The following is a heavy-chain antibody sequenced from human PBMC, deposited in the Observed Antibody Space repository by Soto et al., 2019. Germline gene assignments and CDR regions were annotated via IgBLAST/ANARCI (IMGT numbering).Heavy chain of an antibody. CDR1: GFTFSSYA. V-gene: IGHV3-30-3*01. D-gene: IGHD4-17*01. Sequence: QVQLVESGGGVVQPGRSLRLSCAASGFTFSSYAMHWVRQAPGKGLEWVAVISYDGSNKYYADSVKGRFTISRDNSKNTLYLQMNSLRAEDTAVYYCARGIGGTVTTVPDYWGQGTLVTVSS. CDR3: ARGIGGTVTTVPDY. CDR2: ISYDGSNK. J-gene: IGHJ4*02.